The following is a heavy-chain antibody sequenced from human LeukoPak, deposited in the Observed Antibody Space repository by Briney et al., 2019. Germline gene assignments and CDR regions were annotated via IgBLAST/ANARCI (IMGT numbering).Heavy chain of an antibody. J-gene: IGHJ5*01. Sequence: GGSLRLSCAASGFTFSNFGMSWVRQAPGKGLEWVSAIFGNGVTTYYADSVKGRFIISRDNSQNRLFLQVNSLRVEDTAVYYCAKGLGDLASAPDSWGQGTPVTVSS. CDR2: IFGNGVTT. V-gene: IGHV3-23*01. CDR1: GFTFSNFG. D-gene: IGHD6-6*01. CDR3: AKGLGDLASAPDS.